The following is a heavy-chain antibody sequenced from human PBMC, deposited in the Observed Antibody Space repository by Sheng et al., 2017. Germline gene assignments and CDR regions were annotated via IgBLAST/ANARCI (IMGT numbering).Heavy chain of an antibody. J-gene: IGHJ6*03. Sequence: QVQLVQSGAEVKKPGSSVKVSCKSSGGTFSSYNVHWVRQAPGQGLDWMGKIIPILGITKKSQKFQGRITMTADKVTHTAYLELNSLTSEDTAVYYCARSMSDYYFYMDLWGKGTTVTVSS. V-gene: IGHV1-69*02. CDR2: IIPILGIT. CDR3: ARSMSDYYFYMDL. CDR1: GGTFSSYN.